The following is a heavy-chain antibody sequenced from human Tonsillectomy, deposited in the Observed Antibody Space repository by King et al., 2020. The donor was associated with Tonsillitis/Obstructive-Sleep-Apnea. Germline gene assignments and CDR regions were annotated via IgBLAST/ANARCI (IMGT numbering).Heavy chain of an antibody. Sequence: QLVQSGAEVKKPGSSVKVSCKASGGTFSSYGIRWVRQAPGQGLEWMGGIIPIFGTASYAQKFQGRVTITADESTSTAYMELSGLRSQDTAVYYCARGIRIFGVAPDAFDIWGQGTMVTVSS. CDR1: GGTFSSYG. CDR3: ARGIRIFGVAPDAFDI. D-gene: IGHD3-3*01. J-gene: IGHJ3*02. V-gene: IGHV1-69*01. CDR2: IIPIFGTA.